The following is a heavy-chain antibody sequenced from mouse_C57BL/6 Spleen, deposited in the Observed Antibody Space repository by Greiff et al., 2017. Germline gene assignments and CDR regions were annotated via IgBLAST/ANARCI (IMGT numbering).Heavy chain of an antibody. CDR2: IYPGNSDT. CDR3: TRFRVYDYDTPGAMDY. Sequence: VQLQQSGTVLARPGASVKMSCKTSGYTFTSYWMLWVKQRPGQGLEWIGAIYPGNSDTSYNQKFKGKAKLTAVTSASTAYMELSSLTNEDSAVYYCTRFRVYDYDTPGAMDYWGQGTSVTVSS. D-gene: IGHD2-4*01. V-gene: IGHV1-5*01. J-gene: IGHJ4*01. CDR1: GYTFTSYW.